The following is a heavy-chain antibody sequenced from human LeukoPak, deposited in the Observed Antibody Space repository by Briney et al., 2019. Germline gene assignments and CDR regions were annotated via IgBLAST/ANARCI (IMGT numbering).Heavy chain of an antibody. Sequence: SETLSLTCAVYGGSFSGYYWSWIRQPPGKGLEWIGEINHSGSTNYNPSLKSRVTISVDTSKNQFSLKLSSVTAADTAVYYCARSFVVRGVIITTIDYYYGMDVWGQRTTVTLSS. V-gene: IGHV4-34*01. J-gene: IGHJ6*02. CDR2: INHSGST. CDR1: GGSFSGYY. CDR3: ARSFVVRGVIITTIDYYYGMDV. D-gene: IGHD3-10*01.